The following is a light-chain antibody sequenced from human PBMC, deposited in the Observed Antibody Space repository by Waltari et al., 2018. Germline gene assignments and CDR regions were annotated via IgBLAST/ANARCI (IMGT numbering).Light chain of an antibody. CDR3: LQTLTTPLT. CDR1: RFINNY. V-gene: IGKV1-39*01. Sequence: DIQMTQSPSSLSASVGDRVTITCRAGRFINNYLNWYQQKPGKAPKLLIYAASTLHSGVPSRFSGSGSGTDCTLTVSSLQADDFATYYCLQTLTTPLTFGGGTIVDIK. CDR2: AAS. J-gene: IGKJ4*01.